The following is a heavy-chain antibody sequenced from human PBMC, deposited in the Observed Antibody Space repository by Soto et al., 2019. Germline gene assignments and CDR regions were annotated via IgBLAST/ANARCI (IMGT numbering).Heavy chain of an antibody. CDR1: GAPISADY. D-gene: IGHD1-1*01. V-gene: IGHV4-4*07. Sequence: SETLSLTCTVSGAPISADYWNWIRQPAGKGLEWIGRFYTSGSTNYNPSLKSRVTISVDTSKNQFSLKLSSVTAADTAVYYCASQNGASYYFDYWGQGTLVTVSS. CDR2: FYTSGST. J-gene: IGHJ4*02. CDR3: ASQNGASYYFDY.